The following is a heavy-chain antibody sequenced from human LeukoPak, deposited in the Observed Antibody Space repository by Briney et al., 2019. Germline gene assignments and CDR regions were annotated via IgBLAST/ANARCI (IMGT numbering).Heavy chain of an antibody. CDR2: VYSSGTT. D-gene: IGHD3/OR15-3a*01. CDR1: GGSFSGYY. CDR3: ARVKREDWPDYYYYYMDV. V-gene: IGHV4-59*01. J-gene: IGHJ6*03. Sequence: SETLSLTCAVYGGSFSGYYWSWLRQPPGRGVEWIGYVYSSGTTSSNPSLKSRVTMSLDTSKSQFSLRLTSVIAADTAVYYCARVKREDWPDYYYYYMDVWGKGTTVTIS.